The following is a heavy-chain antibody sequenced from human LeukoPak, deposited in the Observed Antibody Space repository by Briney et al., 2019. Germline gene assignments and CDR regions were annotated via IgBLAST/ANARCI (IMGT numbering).Heavy chain of an antibody. J-gene: IGHJ4*02. Sequence: ASVKVTRKSAGYTFTSYDINWVRQATGRGRERMGWMNPNSGNTGYAQKFQGRVTITRNTSIGTAYMELSSLRSEDTAVYYCARGRGIAVAWGQGTLVTVSS. V-gene: IGHV1-8*03. CDR2: MNPNSGNT. D-gene: IGHD6-19*01. CDR3: ARGRGIAVA. CDR1: GYTFTSYD.